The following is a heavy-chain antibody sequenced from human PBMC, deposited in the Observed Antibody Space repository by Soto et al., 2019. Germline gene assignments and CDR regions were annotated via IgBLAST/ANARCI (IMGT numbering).Heavy chain of an antibody. CDR2: VYNSGST. Sequence: PSETLSLTCTVPGGSISSNYWTLMRQPPGKGLEWIGYVYNSGSTNYNPSLKSRVTISEDTSKSQFSLKVNSMTAADTAVYYCARYRREAVAGYTLENWGEGILVTVS. V-gene: IGHV4-59*01. D-gene: IGHD6-13*01. CDR3: ARYRREAVAGYTLEN. J-gene: IGHJ4*02. CDR1: GGSISSNY.